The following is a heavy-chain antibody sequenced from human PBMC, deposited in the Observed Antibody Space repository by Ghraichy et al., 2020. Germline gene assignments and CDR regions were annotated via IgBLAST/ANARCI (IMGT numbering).Heavy chain of an antibody. CDR1: GYSFTSYW. V-gene: IGHV5-51*01. J-gene: IGHJ6*03. CDR2: IYPGDSDT. D-gene: IGHD6-19*01. Sequence: GGSLNISCKGSGYSFTSYWIGWVRQMPGKGLEWMGIIYPGDSDTRYSPSFQGQVTISADKSISTAYLQWSSLKASDTAMYYCARHSIAVAGPTRLYYYYMDVWGKGTTVTVSS. CDR3: ARHSIAVAGPTRLYYYYMDV.